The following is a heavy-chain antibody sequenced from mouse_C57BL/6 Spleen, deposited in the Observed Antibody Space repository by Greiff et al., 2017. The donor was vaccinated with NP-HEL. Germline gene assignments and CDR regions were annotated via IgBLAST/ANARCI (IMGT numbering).Heavy chain of an antibody. V-gene: IGHV1-69*01. J-gene: IGHJ2*01. CDR3: ARASITTVVATDFDY. CDR1: GYTFTSYW. D-gene: IGHD1-1*01. Sequence: QVQLQQPGAELVMPGASVKLSCKASGYTFTSYWMHWVKQRPGQGLEWIGEIDPSDSYTNYNQKFKGKSTLTVDKSSSTAYMQLSSLTSEDSAVYYCARASITTVVATDFDYWGQGTTLTVSS. CDR2: IDPSDSYT.